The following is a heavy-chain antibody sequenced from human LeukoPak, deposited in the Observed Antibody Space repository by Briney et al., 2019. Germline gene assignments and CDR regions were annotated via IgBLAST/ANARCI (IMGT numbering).Heavy chain of an antibody. CDR2: ITSSDSTT. CDR1: GFTFSSYE. V-gene: IGHV3-48*03. CDR3: ARDSSGYFHWFDP. J-gene: IGHJ5*02. D-gene: IGHD3-22*01. Sequence: PGGSLRLSCVASGFTFSSYEMNWVRQAPGKGLEWLSYITSSDSTTHYADSVKGRFTISRDNAKNSLYLQMNSLRAEDTAVYYCARDSSGYFHWFDPWGQGTLVTVSS.